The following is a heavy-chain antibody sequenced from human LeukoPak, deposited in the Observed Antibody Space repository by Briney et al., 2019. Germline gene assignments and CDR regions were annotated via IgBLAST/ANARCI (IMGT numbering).Heavy chain of an antibody. Sequence: WASVKVSCKASGYTFTSNYIHWVRQAPGQGLEWMGMIYPRDGSTSYAQKFQGRVTVTRDTSTSTVHMELSGLRSEDTAVYYCARDQEGFDYWGPGTLVTVSS. CDR3: ARDQEGFDY. CDR2: IYPRDGST. CDR1: GYTFTSNY. J-gene: IGHJ4*02. V-gene: IGHV1-46*01.